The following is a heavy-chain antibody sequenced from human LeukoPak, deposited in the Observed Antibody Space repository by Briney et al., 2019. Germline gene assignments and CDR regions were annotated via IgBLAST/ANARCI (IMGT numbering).Heavy chain of an antibody. CDR2: ISSSGTTI. Sequence: GGSLRLSCAASGFTFSDYYMSWIRQAPGNALEWVSYISSSGTTIYYEASVKGRFTISRDNAKNSLYLQMTSLRVEDTAVYSCARAAYGAGNAFDIWDHGTMVTVAS. CDR1: GFTFSDYY. J-gene: IGHJ3*02. CDR3: ARAAYGAGNAFDI. V-gene: IGHV3-11*01. D-gene: IGHD4-17*01.